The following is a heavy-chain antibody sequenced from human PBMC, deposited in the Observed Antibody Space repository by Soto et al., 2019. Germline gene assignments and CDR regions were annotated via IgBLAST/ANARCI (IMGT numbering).Heavy chain of an antibody. Sequence: QITLKESGPTLVKPTQTLTLTCTFSGFSLSTRGVAVGWFRQPPGKALEWLALIYWDEDKWYSPSLKSRLTITDHTSKTQVVLTITNMNPLDTATYYCAHRPRGYAYYFDYWGQGTLVTVSS. D-gene: IGHD5-12*01. CDR1: GFSLSTRGVA. CDR2: IYWDEDK. J-gene: IGHJ4*02. V-gene: IGHV2-5*02. CDR3: AHRPRGYAYYFDY.